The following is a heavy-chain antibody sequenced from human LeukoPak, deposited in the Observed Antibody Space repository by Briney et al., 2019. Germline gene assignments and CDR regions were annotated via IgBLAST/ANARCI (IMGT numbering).Heavy chain of an antibody. V-gene: IGHV4-39*01. CDR1: DGSISSSSYY. Sequence: SETLSLTCTVSDGSISSSSYYWGWIRQPPGKGLEWIGSIYYSGRTYYNPSLKSRVSISVDTSKNQFSLKLSSVTAADTAVYYCARGSYCSSTSCYKVPRWFDPWGQGTLVTVSS. CDR3: ARGSYCSSTSCYKVPRWFDP. J-gene: IGHJ5*02. D-gene: IGHD2-2*01. CDR2: IYYSGRT.